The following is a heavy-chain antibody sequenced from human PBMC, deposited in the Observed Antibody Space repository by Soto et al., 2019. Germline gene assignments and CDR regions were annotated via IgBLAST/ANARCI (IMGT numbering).Heavy chain of an antibody. CDR1: GYTFTGYY. J-gene: IGHJ4*02. V-gene: IGHV1-2*02. CDR3: AKMDTAMVLDY. D-gene: IGHD5-18*01. CDR2: INTQAGGT. Sequence: ASVKVSCKASGYTFTGYYMHWVRQAPGQGLEWMGWINTQAGGTSYAQRFQGRVTMTRDTSMSTAYMELNSLRAEDTAVYHCAKMDTAMVLDYWGQGTLVTVSS.